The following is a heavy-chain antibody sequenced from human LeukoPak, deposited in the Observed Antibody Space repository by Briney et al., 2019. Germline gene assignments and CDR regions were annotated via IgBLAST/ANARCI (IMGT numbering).Heavy chain of an antibody. CDR2: ISGSGGST. CDR1: GFTFSSYA. Sequence: GGSLRLSCAASGFTFSSYAMSWVRQAPGKGLEWVSAISGSGGSTYYADSVKGRFTISRDNSKNTLYLQMNSLRAEDTAVYYCAKGRRKTTLTTGFDYWGQGTLVTVSS. J-gene: IGHJ4*02. CDR3: AKGRRKTTLTTGFDY. D-gene: IGHD4-17*01. V-gene: IGHV3-23*01.